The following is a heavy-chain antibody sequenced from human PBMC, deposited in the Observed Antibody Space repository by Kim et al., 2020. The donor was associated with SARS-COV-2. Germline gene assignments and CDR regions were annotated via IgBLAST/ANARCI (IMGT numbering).Heavy chain of an antibody. CDR3: VRDLVGSDDL. CDR2: LNEDGSTT. D-gene: IGHD5-12*01. J-gene: IGHJ5*02. V-gene: IGHV3-74*01. Sequence: GGSLRLSCAASGFTFSNYWMHWVRQAPGKGPVWVSRLNEDGSTTNYADSVKGRFTISRDNAGNTLYLHMDSLRAEDTALYYCVRDLVGSDDLWGQGTLVTVSS. CDR1: GFTFSNYW.